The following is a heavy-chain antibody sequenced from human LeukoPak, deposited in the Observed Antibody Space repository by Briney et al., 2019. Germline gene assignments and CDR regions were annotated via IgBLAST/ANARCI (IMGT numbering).Heavy chain of an antibody. CDR1: GYNFFTYG. CDR3: ARGRGLGVVSPYFDY. V-gene: IGHV1-18*01. J-gene: IGHJ4*02. CDR2: ISPHNGNA. D-gene: IGHD3-3*01. Sequence: ASVKVSCKASGYNFFTYGITWVRQAPGQGLEWMGWISPHNGNANYAQKFQDRVIMTTDTSTNTAFMEVRSLRSDDTAMYYCARGRGLGVVSPYFDYWGQGTLVTVSS.